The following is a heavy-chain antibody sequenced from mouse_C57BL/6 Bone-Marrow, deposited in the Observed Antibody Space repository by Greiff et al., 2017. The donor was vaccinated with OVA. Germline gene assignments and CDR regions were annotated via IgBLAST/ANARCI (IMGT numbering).Heavy chain of an antibody. CDR3: APTYYSNFPFAY. V-gene: IGHV1-31*01. CDR1: GYSFTGYY. CDR2: IYPYNGVS. D-gene: IGHD2-5*01. Sequence: VQLKESGPELVKPGASVKLSCKASGYSFTGYYMHWVKQSHGNILDWIGYIYPYNGVSSYNQKFKGKATLTVAKSSSTAYMELRSLTSEDSAVYYCAPTYYSNFPFAYWGQGTLVTVSA. J-gene: IGHJ3*01.